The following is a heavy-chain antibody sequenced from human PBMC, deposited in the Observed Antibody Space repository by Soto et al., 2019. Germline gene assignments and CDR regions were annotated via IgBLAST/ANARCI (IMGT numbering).Heavy chain of an antibody. J-gene: IGHJ4*02. V-gene: IGHV3-66*01. Sequence: HPGGSLRLSCAASGFTVSSNYMSWVRQAPGKGLEWVSVIYSGGSTYYADSVKGRFTISRDNSKNTLYLQMNSLRAEDTAVYYCARALEYSSSWYNFDYWGQGTLVTVSS. CDR1: GFTVSSNY. CDR2: IYSGGST. CDR3: ARALEYSSSWYNFDY. D-gene: IGHD6-13*01.